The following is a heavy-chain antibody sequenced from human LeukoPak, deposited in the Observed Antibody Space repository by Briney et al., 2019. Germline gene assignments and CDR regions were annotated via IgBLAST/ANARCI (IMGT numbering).Heavy chain of an antibody. V-gene: IGHV4-39*01. D-gene: IGHD1-14*01. CDR2: VYYSGNT. J-gene: IGHJ3*02. CDR1: GGSIRNRSDY. Sequence: PSETLSLTCTVSGGSIRNRSDYWGWIRQPPGKGLEWIGTVYYSGNTYYNPPLKSRVTISVDTSKNQFSLQLSWVTAADTALYYCARIRNGMYTDQAGTCDIWGQGTKVTVSS. CDR3: ARIRNGMYTDQAGTCDI.